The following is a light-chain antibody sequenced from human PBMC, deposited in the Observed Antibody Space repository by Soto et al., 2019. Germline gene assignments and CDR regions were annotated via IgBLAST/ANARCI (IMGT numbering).Light chain of an antibody. CDR1: QTISSW. CDR2: KAS. J-gene: IGKJ1*01. CDR3: QHYNSYSEA. Sequence: DIQMTQSPSTLSGSVGDRVTITCRASQTISSWLAWYQQKPGKAPKLLIYKASTLKSGVPSRCSGSGSGTELTLTISSLQPDDFATYYCQHYNSYSEAFGQGTKVELK. V-gene: IGKV1-5*03.